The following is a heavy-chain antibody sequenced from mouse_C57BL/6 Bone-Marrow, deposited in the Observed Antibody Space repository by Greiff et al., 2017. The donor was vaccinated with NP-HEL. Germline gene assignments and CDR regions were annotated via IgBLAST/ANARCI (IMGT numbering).Heavy chain of an antibody. V-gene: IGHV5-17*01. D-gene: IGHD1-1*02. Sequence: EVKLMESGGGLVKPGGSLKLSCAASGFTFSDYGMHWVRQAPEKGLEWVAYISSGSSTIYYADTVKGRFPISRDTAKNTLYLQMNSLRSEDAAMYYCTRGYYPYAMDYWGQGTSVTVSS. J-gene: IGHJ4*01. CDR1: GFTFSDYG. CDR2: ISSGSSTI. CDR3: TRGYYPYAMDY.